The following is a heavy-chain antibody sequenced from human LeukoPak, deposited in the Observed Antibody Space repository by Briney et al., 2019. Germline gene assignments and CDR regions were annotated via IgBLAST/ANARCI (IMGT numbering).Heavy chain of an antibody. J-gene: IGHJ6*03. Sequence: PGGSLRLSCAASGFSLSSYAMHWVRQAPGKGLEWVAIISYDGSKKYYADSVKGRFTISRDNSENTLFLQMNSLRAEDTAVYYCARLSAYYYGSYFYYYMDVWGKGTTVTVSS. D-gene: IGHD3-10*01. V-gene: IGHV3-30*04. CDR3: ARLSAYYYGSYFYYYMDV. CDR1: GFSLSSYA. CDR2: ISYDGSKK.